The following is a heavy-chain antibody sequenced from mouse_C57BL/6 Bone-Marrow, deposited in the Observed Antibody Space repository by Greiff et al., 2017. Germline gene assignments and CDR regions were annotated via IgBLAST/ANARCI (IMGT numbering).Heavy chain of an antibody. CDR3: YYGSSYAMDY. CDR2: INPSTGYT. J-gene: IGHJ4*01. D-gene: IGHD1-1*01. Sequence: QVQLQQPGAELVKPGASVKMSCKASGYTFTSYWMHWVKQRPGQGLEWIGYINPSTGYTEYNQKFKDKATLTADKSSSTAYMQLSSLTSEDSAVYYCYYGSSYAMDYWGQGTSVTVSS. CDR1: GYTFTSYW. V-gene: IGHV1S26*01.